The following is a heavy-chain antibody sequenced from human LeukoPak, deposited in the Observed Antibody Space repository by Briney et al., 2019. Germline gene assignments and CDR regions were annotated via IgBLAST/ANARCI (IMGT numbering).Heavy chain of an antibody. J-gene: IGHJ4*02. CDR3: ARDRDFWSGYHTYYFDY. D-gene: IGHD3-3*01. V-gene: IGHV1-46*01. CDR1: GYTFTSYY. CDR2: INPSGGST. Sequence: ASVKVSCKASGYTFTSYYMHWVRQAPGQGLEWMGIINPSGGSTSYAQKFQGRVTMTRDMSTSTVYMELSSLRSEDTAVHYCARDRDFWSGYHTYYFDYWGQGTLVTVSS.